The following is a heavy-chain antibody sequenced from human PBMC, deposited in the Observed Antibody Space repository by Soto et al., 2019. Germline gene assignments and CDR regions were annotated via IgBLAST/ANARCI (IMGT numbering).Heavy chain of an antibody. J-gene: IGHJ6*02. CDR3: ASDGFFSSTSCYTRVDYPYDYSMDV. Sequence: ASVKVSCKTSGYTCTSNGISWVRRAPGQGLEWMGWISTYNGNTNYAQKFQGRVTMTTDTSTSTASMELRSLRSDETAVYYCASDGFFSSTSCYTRVDYPYDYSMDVWGQGTTVTVSS. CDR2: ISTYNGNT. CDR1: GYTCTSNG. D-gene: IGHD2-2*02. V-gene: IGHV1-18*04.